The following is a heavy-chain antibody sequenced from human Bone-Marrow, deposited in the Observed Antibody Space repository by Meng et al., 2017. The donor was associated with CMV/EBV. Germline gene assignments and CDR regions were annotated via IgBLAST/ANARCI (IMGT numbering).Heavy chain of an antibody. V-gene: IGHV1-69*10. CDR2: IIPILGIA. D-gene: IGHD3-10*01. CDR1: GGTFSSYA. J-gene: IGHJ6*02. CDR3: ARDVLLWFGESPPQNYGMDV. Sequence: SVKVSCKASGGTFSSYAISWVRQAPGQGLEWMGGIIPILGIANYAQKFQGRVTITADKSTSTAYMELSSLRSEDTAVYYCARDVLLWFGESPPQNYGMDVWGQGTMVTVSS.